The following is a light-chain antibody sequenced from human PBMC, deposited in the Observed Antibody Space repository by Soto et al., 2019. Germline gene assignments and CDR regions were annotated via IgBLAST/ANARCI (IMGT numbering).Light chain of an antibody. CDR3: CSYPSRSPNYV. V-gene: IGLV2-23*01. CDR1: SSDVGGYNL. CDR2: HGS. J-gene: IGLJ1*01. Sequence: QSVLTQPASVSGSPGQPITISCTGTSSDVGGYNLVSWYQQHPGKAPKLIIYHGSKRPSGVSVRFSGSKSGNTASLAISGLQAEDEANYYCCSYPSRSPNYVFGPGPKVTVL.